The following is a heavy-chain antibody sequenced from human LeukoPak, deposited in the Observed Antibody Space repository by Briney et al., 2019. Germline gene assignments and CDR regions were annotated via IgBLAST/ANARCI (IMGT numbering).Heavy chain of an antibody. CDR1: GFTFSSCG. CDR3: ARDRGSYWDGGNDY. CDR2: IWYDGSNK. J-gene: IGHJ4*02. Sequence: GGSLRLSCAASGFTFSSCGMHWVRQAPGKGLEWVAVIWYDGSNKYYADSAKGRFTISRDNSKNTLYLQMNSLRAEDTAVYYCARDRGSYWDGGNDYWGQGTLVNVSS. V-gene: IGHV3-33*01. D-gene: IGHD1-26*01.